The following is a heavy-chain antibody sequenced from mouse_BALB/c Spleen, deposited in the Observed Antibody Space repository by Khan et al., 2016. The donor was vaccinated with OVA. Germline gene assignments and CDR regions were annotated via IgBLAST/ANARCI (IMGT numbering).Heavy chain of an antibody. J-gene: IGHJ3*01. CDR2: ISDGGSYT. CDR1: GFTFSDYY. D-gene: IGHD1-1*02. Sequence: EVELVESGGGLVKPGGSLKLSCAASGFTFSDYYMYWVRQTPEKRLEWVATISDGGSYTYYPDSVKGRFTISRDNATNNLYLQMSSLKSEATAMYYCARAGYGGVACWGERTLGAVSA. CDR3: ARAGYGGVAC. V-gene: IGHV5-4*02.